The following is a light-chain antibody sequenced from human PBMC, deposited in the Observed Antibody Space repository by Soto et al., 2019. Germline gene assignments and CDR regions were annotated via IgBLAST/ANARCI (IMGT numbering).Light chain of an antibody. Sequence: EIVLTQSPGTLSLSPGERATLSCRASQSVSSSYLAWYQQKPGQAHRLLIYGASSRATGIPDRFSGSGSGTDFTLTINSLEPEDFAVYYCQQFGSSPEWTFGQGTKVQIK. J-gene: IGKJ1*01. V-gene: IGKV3-20*01. CDR3: QQFGSSPEWT. CDR2: GAS. CDR1: QSVSSSY.